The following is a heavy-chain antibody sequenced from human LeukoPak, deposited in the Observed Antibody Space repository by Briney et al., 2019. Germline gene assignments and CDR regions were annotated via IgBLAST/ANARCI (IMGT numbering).Heavy chain of an antibody. Sequence: ASVKVSCKASGYTFTGYYMHWMRQAPGQGLEWMGWINPNSGGTNYAQKFQGRVTMTRDTSISTAYMELSRLRSDDTAVHYCARAAAAGAEYYYYYYGMDVWGQGTTVTVSS. D-gene: IGHD6-13*01. CDR1: GYTFTGYY. V-gene: IGHV1-2*02. J-gene: IGHJ6*02. CDR3: ARAAAAGAEYYYYYYGMDV. CDR2: INPNSGGT.